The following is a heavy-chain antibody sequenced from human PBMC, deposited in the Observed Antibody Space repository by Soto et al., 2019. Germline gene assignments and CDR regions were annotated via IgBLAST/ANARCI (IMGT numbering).Heavy chain of an antibody. Sequence: ASVKVSCKASGYTFTSYGISWVRQAPGQGLEWVGWISAYNGNTNYAQKLQGRVTMTTDTSTSTAYMELRSLRSDDTAVYYCARAYYDILTGSYYYGMDVWGQGTTVTVSS. CDR2: ISAYNGNT. J-gene: IGHJ6*02. D-gene: IGHD3-9*01. CDR3: ARAYYDILTGSYYYGMDV. V-gene: IGHV1-18*01. CDR1: GYTFTSYG.